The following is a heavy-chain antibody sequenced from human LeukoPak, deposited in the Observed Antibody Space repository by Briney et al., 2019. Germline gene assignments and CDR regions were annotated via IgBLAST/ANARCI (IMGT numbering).Heavy chain of an antibody. J-gene: IGHJ6*02. Sequence: GGSLRLSCAASGFTFSSYEMNWVRQAPGKGLEWVSYISSSGSNKYYADSVKGRFTTSRDNAKNSLYLQMNSLRAEDTAVYYCARAGVPAASAGAMDVWGHGTAVTVSS. CDR1: GFTFSSYE. CDR3: ARAGVPAASAGAMDV. CDR2: ISSSGSNK. D-gene: IGHD2-2*01. V-gene: IGHV3-48*03.